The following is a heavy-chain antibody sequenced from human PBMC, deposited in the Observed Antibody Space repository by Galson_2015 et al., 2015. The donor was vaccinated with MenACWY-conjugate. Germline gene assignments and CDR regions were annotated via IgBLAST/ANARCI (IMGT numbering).Heavy chain of an antibody. CDR3: AREYNK. CDR1: GGSVCSGSY. V-gene: IGHV4-61*01. Sequence: ETLSLTCAVSGGSVCSGSYWTWLRPPPGQGLEWIGLIYSSGSTKYNPSLKSRVTISLDMSKNQVSLKLSSVTAADTAVYYCAREYNKWGQGTLVTVSS. D-gene: IGHD1-14*01. J-gene: IGHJ4*02. CDR2: IYSSGST.